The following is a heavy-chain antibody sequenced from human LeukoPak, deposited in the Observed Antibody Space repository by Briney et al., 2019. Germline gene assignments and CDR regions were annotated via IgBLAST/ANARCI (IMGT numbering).Heavy chain of an antibody. D-gene: IGHD3-22*01. J-gene: IGHJ3*02. V-gene: IGHV3-30*14. CDR2: ISYDGSTK. Sequence: GGSLRLSCAASGFTFSSYAIHWVRQAPGKGLEWVAVISYDGSTKYNADSVKGRFTISRDNSKNTLYLQMNSLRAEDTAVYYCARVGYDSSSAFDIWGQGTMVTVSS. CDR1: GFTFSSYA. CDR3: ARVGYDSSSAFDI.